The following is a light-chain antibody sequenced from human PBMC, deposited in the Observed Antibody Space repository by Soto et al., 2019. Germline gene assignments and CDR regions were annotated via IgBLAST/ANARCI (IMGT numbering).Light chain of an antibody. J-gene: IGKJ1*01. CDR2: DAS. V-gene: IGKV1-5*01. Sequence: IEVTQTNTTLSASVGDRVTITCRASQSISSWLAWYQQKPGKAPKLMIYDASSLESGVPSRFSGSGSGTEFPLTISSLQPDDFATYYCQHYNSYSEAFGQGAK. CDR3: QHYNSYSEA. CDR1: QSISSW.